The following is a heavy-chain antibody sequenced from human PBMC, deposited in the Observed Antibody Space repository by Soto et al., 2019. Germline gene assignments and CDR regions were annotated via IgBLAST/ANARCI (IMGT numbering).Heavy chain of an antibody. Sequence: QVQLVQSGAEVKKPGASVKVSCKASGYTFTSYGISWVRQAPGQGLEWMGWISAYNGNTNYAQKLQGRVTMTTDTSTSTAYMEPRSLRSDDTAVYYCARDQALLGWELLPFDYWGQGTLVTVSS. CDR3: ARDQALLGWELLPFDY. CDR1: GYTFTSYG. D-gene: IGHD1-26*01. CDR2: ISAYNGNT. V-gene: IGHV1-18*01. J-gene: IGHJ4*02.